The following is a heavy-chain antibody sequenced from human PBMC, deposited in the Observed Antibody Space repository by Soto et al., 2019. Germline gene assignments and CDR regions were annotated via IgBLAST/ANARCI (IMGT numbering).Heavy chain of an antibody. CDR3: ARNPEQQLPKHYYYYGMDV. CDR2: INPNGGST. J-gene: IGHJ6*02. CDR1: GYTFTGYY. D-gene: IGHD6-13*01. V-gene: IGHV1-46*03. Sequence: ASVKVSCKASGYTFTGYYMHWVRQAPGQGLEWMGIINPNGGSTNYAQKFQGRVTMTRDTSTSTVYMELSSLRSEDTAVYYCARNPEQQLPKHYYYYGMDVWGQGTTVTVSS.